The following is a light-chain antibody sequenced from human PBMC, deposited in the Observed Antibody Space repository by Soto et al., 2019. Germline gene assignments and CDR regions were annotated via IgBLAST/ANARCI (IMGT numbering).Light chain of an antibody. CDR3: QQLNSYLLT. J-gene: IGKJ4*01. V-gene: IGKV1-39*01. Sequence: DIQMTQSPSSLSAFVGDRVTITCRASQSIASYLNWYQQRPGRAPKLLIYGTSNLQSGVPSRFSGSGSGTDFTLIISSLQPEDFATYYCQQLNSYLLTFGGGTKVDIK. CDR1: QSIASY. CDR2: GTS.